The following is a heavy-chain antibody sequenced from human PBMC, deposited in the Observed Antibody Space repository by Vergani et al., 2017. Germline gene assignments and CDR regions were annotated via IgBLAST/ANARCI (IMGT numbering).Heavy chain of an antibody. CDR2: IIPIFGTA. V-gene: IGHV1-69*12. J-gene: IGHJ6*02. CDR1: GGTFSSYA. D-gene: IGHD3-9*01. Sequence: QVQLVQSGAEVKKPGCSVKVSCKASGGTFSSYAISWVRQAPGQGLEWMGGIIPIFGTANYAQKFQGRVTITADESTSTAYMELSSLRSEDTAVYYCASPMIYDILTDIYYYGIDVWGQGTTVTVSS. CDR3: ASPMIYDILTDIYYYGIDV.